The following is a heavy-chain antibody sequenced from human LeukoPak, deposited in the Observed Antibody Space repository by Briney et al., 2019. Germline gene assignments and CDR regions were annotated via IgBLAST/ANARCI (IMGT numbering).Heavy chain of an antibody. D-gene: IGHD6-19*01. V-gene: IGHV3-7*03. CDR1: GFKFGGFS. CDR3: AKGGIAMAGTWFDP. J-gene: IGHJ5*02. CDR2: MDEYGSEI. Sequence: GGSLRLSCGASGFKFGGFSMSWVRQAPGKGLEWVTYMDEYGSEIFYVDSVKGRFIISRDDARNSLYLQMNSLRAEDMALYYCAKGGIAMAGTWFDPWGQGTLVTVSS.